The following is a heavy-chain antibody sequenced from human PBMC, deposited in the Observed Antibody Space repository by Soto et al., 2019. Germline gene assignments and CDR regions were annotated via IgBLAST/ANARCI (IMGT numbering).Heavy chain of an antibody. Sequence: ASVKVSCKASGYTFTSYGISWVRQAPGQGLEWMGWISAYNGNTNYAQKLQGRVTMTTDTSTSTAYMELRSLRSDDTAVYYCARGPYGYYDSSGYSPFDYWGQGTLVTVSS. V-gene: IGHV1-18*01. CDR2: ISAYNGNT. D-gene: IGHD3-22*01. J-gene: IGHJ4*02. CDR3: ARGPYGYYDSSGYSPFDY. CDR1: GYTFTSYG.